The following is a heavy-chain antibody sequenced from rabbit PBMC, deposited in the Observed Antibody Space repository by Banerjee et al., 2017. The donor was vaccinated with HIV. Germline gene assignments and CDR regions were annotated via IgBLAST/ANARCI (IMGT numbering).Heavy chain of an antibody. CDR1: GIDFSRCG. Sequence: QQQLEESGGGLVKPEGSLTLSCKASGIDFSRCGISWVRQAPGKGLEWIACIYAGSSGSTYYASWAKGRFTISETSSTTVTLQMTSLTAADTATYFCARGYTYDYAGVAYALNLWGPGTLVTVS. V-gene: IGHV1S45*01. D-gene: IGHD6-1*01. CDR2: IYAGSSGST. CDR3: ARGYTYDYAGVAYALNL. J-gene: IGHJ4*01.